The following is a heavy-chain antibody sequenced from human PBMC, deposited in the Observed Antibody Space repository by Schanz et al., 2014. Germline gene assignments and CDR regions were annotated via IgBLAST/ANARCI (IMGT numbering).Heavy chain of an antibody. CDR2: ISVYHGHT. D-gene: IGHD3-3*01. Sequence: QLMQSGSEVRKPGASATVSCKASGYTFNNHGISWVRQAPGQGLEWMGWISVYHGHTNYAEKVHGRVTMTTDTSTTTVYMELSSLRSDDTAMYYCVTEKRMESGTWAKAFDIWGQGTWVTVSS. V-gene: IGHV1-18*01. CDR1: GYTFNNHG. CDR3: VTEKRMESGTWAKAFDI. J-gene: IGHJ3*02.